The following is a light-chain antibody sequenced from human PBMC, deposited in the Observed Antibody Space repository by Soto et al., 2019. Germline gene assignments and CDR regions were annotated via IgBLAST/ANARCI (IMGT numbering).Light chain of an antibody. CDR2: GNS. V-gene: IGLV1-40*01. Sequence: QAVLTQPPSVSGAPGQRVTISCTVSSSNIGAGYDVHWYQQLPGTAPKLLIYGNSNRPSGVPDRFSGSKSGTSASLAITGLQAEDEADYYCQSYDSRLSAWVFGGGTKLTVL. CDR3: QSYDSRLSAWV. J-gene: IGLJ3*02. CDR1: SSNIGAGYD.